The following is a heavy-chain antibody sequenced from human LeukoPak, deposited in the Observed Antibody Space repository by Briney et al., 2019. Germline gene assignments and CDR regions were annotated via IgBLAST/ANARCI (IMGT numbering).Heavy chain of an antibody. Sequence: ASVKVSCKASGYIFSNHGISWVRQAPGEGLEWMGWISAYNGNTNYAQKLQGRVTMTTDTSTSTAYMELRSLRSDDTAVYYCARAQGIAVAGTPGVDYWGQGTLVTVSS. V-gene: IGHV1-18*01. CDR1: GYIFSNHG. CDR2: ISAYNGNT. J-gene: IGHJ4*02. CDR3: ARAQGIAVAGTPGVDY. D-gene: IGHD6-19*01.